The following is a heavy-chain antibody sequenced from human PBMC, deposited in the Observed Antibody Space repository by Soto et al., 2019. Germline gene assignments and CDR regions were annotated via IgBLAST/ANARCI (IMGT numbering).Heavy chain of an antibody. CDR3: AHRQRIILYFDLGYFDS. CDR2: IYWDADR. D-gene: IGHD3-9*01. J-gene: IGHJ4*02. V-gene: IGHV2-5*02. Sequence: QITLKESGPTLLKPTQTLTLTCTFSGFSFISSGEGVGWIRQPPGKALEWLALIYWDADRPYNPSLENRLTLSKAXDXPXRXXFLTLTDVDPAQTAPYSRAHRQRIILYFDLGYFDSWGQGAPVTVSS. CDR1: GFSFISSGEG.